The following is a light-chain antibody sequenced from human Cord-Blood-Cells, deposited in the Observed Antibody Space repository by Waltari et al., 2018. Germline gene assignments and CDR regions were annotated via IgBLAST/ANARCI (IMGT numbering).Light chain of an antibody. V-gene: IGLV3-1*01. Sequence: SYELTRPPSVSVSPGQPASITCSGDKLGDKYAGWYQQKPGQTPVLVIYQDSQRPSGIPEGFSGSNTGNTATLTISGTQAMDEADYYGQAWDSSIVVFGGGTKLTVL. J-gene: IGLJ2*01. CDR3: QAWDSSIVV. CDR2: QDS. CDR1: KLGDKY.